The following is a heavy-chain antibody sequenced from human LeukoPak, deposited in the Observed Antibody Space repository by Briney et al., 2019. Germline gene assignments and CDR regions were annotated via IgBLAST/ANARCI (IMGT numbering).Heavy chain of an antibody. CDR1: GFTFSTYA. J-gene: IGHJ6*02. V-gene: IGHV3-30*04. CDR2: ISNDGRNK. D-gene: IGHD4-17*01. Sequence: PGGSLRLSCAASGFTFSTYAMPWVRQVPGKGLEWVAVISNDGRNKYYADSVKGRFTIFRDNSKNMLHLQMNSLRAEDTATFHCARDWVTTWHYGMDVWGQGTTVTVSS. CDR3: ARDWVTTWHYGMDV.